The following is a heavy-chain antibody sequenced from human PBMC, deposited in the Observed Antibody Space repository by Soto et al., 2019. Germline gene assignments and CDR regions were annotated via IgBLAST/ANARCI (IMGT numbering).Heavy chain of an antibody. Sequence: EVQLLESGGKLVQPGGSLTLSCAASGFTFSTYAMAWVRQAPGKGLEWVSGVSASGLNTDYADPVKGRFYISRDNSKNTVSLPMNSLRAEDTALYYGAKDRPRRTSGYVFDYWGQGTPVNVSS. CDR1: GFTFSTYA. CDR2: VSASGLNT. D-gene: IGHD5-18*01. V-gene: IGHV3-23*01. CDR3: AKDRPRRTSGYVFDY. J-gene: IGHJ4*02.